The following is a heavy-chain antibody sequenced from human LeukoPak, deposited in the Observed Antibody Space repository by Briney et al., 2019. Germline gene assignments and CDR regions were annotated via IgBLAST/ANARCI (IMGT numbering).Heavy chain of an antibody. Sequence: PGGSLRLSCAASGFTFSSYSMNWVRQAPGKGLECVSSISSSSSYIYYADSVKGRFTISRDNAKNSLYLQMNSLRAEDTAVYYCARDQGIVGAMYYFDYWGQGTLVTVSS. CDR3: ARDQGIVGAMYYFDY. CDR2: ISSSSSYI. V-gene: IGHV3-21*01. CDR1: GFTFSSYS. J-gene: IGHJ4*02. D-gene: IGHD1-26*01.